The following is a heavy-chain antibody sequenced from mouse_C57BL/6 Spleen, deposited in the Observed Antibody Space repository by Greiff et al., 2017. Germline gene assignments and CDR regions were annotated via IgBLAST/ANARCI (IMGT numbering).Heavy chain of an antibody. V-gene: IGHV6-6*01. J-gene: IGHJ4*01. Sequence: EVKVEESGGGLVQPGGSMKLSCAASGFTFSDAWMDWVRQSPEKGLEWVAEIRNKANNHATYYAESVKGRFTISRDDSKSSVYLQMNSLRAEDTGIYYCTRDYGSSLYYAKDYWGQGASVTVSS. CDR1: GFTFSDAW. CDR3: TRDYGSSLYYAKDY. D-gene: IGHD1-1*01. CDR2: IRNKANNHAT.